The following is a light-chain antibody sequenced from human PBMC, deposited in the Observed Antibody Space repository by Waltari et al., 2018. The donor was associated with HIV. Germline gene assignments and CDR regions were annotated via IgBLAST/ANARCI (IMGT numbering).Light chain of an antibody. Sequence: ERVMTQSPATLSVSPGERATLSCRASQSVSSNLAWYQQKPGQAPRLLIYDASNRATGVPGRFSGSGSGTDFTLTINSLETEDFAVYFCQQRSNWPLTFGGGTKVDI. V-gene: IGKV3-11*01. CDR3: QQRSNWPLT. J-gene: IGKJ4*01. CDR1: QSVSSN. CDR2: DAS.